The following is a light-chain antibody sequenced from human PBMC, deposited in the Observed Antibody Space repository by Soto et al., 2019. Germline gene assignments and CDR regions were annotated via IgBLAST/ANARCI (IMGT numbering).Light chain of an antibody. J-gene: IGKJ1*01. CDR1: QSISNW. CDR2: KAS. CDR3: QHYNSYSEA. Sequence: DTQMAHYPSTLSGAVGDSRSSSCRASQSISNWLAWHQQKPGKAPKLLIYKASTLKSGVPSRFSGSGSGTEFTLTFSSLQPDDFATYYCQHYNSYSEAFGQGTKVDIK. V-gene: IGKV1-5*03.